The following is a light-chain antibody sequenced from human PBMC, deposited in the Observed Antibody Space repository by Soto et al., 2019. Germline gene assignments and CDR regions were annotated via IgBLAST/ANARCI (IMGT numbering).Light chain of an antibody. CDR2: EGI. V-gene: IGLV2-14*02. Sequence: QSALTQPASVSGSPGQSITISCTGTSSTVGGFNVVSWYQQHPGKAPKVIIYEGIKRPSGVSNRFSGSNSGSTASLTVSGLQAEDEADYYCSSYAGSSNVFGTGTKLTVL. CDR1: SSTVGGFNV. J-gene: IGLJ1*01. CDR3: SSYAGSSNV.